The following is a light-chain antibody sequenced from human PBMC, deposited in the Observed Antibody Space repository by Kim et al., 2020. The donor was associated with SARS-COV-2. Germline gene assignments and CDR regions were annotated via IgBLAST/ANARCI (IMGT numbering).Light chain of an antibody. CDR2: QDI. CDR1: NLGGRY. J-gene: IGLJ2*01. Sequence: VSPGQTATIPCSGDNLGGRYVSWYQQRPGQTPVLVMYQDIERPSGIPDRFSGSNSGNTATLTISRTQAMDEADYYCQAWDNNAAIFGGGTQLTVL. V-gene: IGLV3-1*01. CDR3: QAWDNNAAI.